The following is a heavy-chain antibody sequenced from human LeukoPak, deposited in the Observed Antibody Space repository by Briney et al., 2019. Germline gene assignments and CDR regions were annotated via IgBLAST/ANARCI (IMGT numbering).Heavy chain of an antibody. V-gene: IGHV4-59*01. CDR3: ARDLGYYDSSGSDFDAFAI. CDR2: INYSGST. J-gene: IGHJ3*02. Sequence: SETLSLTCTVSGDSISSYYWRWIRQPPGKGLEWIVYINYSGSTNYNPSLKSRVTISVDTSKNQFSLKLSSVTAADTAVYYCARDLGYYDSSGSDFDAFAIWGQRTMVTVSS. D-gene: IGHD3-22*01. CDR1: GDSISSYY.